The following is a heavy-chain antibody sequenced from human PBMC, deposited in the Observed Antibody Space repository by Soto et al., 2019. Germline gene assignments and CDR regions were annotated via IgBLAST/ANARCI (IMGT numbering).Heavy chain of an antibody. CDR1: GFTFSSYD. Sequence: QPGGSLRLSCAASGFTFSSYDMHWVRQATGKGLEWVSAIGTAGDTYYPGSVKGRFTISRENAKNSLYLQMNSLRAEDTAVYYCASGSGTTNLGGMDVWGQGTTVTVSS. CDR3: ASGSGTTNLGGMDV. D-gene: IGHD1-1*01. J-gene: IGHJ6*02. CDR2: IGTAGDT. V-gene: IGHV3-13*01.